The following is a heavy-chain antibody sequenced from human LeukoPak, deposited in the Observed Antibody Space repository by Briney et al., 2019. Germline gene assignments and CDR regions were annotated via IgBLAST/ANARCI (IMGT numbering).Heavy chain of an antibody. D-gene: IGHD3-9*01. Sequence: GGSLRLSCAASGFIFSSYGMHWVRQAPGKGLEWVAVIWYDGSNKYYADSVKGRFTISRDNSKNTLYLQMNSLRAEDTAVYYCASDTYYDILTGYYGMDVWGQGTTVTVSS. CDR1: GFIFSSYG. CDR3: ASDTYYDILTGYYGMDV. J-gene: IGHJ6*02. V-gene: IGHV3-33*01. CDR2: IWYDGSNK.